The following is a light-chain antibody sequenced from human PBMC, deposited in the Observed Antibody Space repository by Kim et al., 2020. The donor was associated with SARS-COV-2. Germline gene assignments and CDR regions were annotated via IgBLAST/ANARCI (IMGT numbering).Light chain of an antibody. V-gene: IGKV1-5*03. Sequence: DIQMTQSPSTLSASIGDRVTITCRASQSVNSWLAWYQQKPGKVPKLLIYKTSSLESGVPSRFSGSGSGTEFTLTISSLQPDDFATYYCQQYNSNPLTFGGGTKVDIK. J-gene: IGKJ4*01. CDR2: KTS. CDR1: QSVNSW. CDR3: QQYNSNPLT.